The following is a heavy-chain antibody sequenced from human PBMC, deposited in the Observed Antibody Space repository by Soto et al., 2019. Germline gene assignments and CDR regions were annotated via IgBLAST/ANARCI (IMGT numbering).Heavy chain of an antibody. CDR2: IIPIFGTS. D-gene: IGHD2-2*01. J-gene: IGHJ6*02. Sequence: QVQLIQSGAEVKKPGSSVKVSCKASGGTFSTYAISWVRQAPGQGLEWMGGIIPIFGTSNYAQKFQDRVTFTADKSTITAYTGLNSLRSEDTAVYYCARASTNCSSTSCTPPHYYYAMDVWGQGTTVTVSS. CDR1: GGTFSTYA. V-gene: IGHV1-69*06. CDR3: ARASTNCSSTSCTPPHYYYAMDV.